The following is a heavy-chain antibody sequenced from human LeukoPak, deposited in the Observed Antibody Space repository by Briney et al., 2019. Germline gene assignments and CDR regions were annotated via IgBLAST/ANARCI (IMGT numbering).Heavy chain of an antibody. D-gene: IGHD3-22*01. CDR2: ITWDGGST. V-gene: IGHV3-43*01. CDR1: GFTFDDYT. J-gene: IGHJ4*02. Sequence: GSLRLSCAASGFTFDDYTMHWVRQAPGKGLEWVSLITWDGGSTYYADSVKGRFTISRDNNKNSLYLQMNSLRTEDTALYYCAKGSYYYDGSGYPVYWGQGTLVTVSS. CDR3: AKGSYYYDGSGYPVY.